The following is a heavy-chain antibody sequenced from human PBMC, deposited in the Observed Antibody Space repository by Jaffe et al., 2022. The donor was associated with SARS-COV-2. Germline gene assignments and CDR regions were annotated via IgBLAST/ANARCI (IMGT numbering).Heavy chain of an antibody. V-gene: IGHV3-9*01. CDR2: ISWNSGSI. Sequence: EVQLVESGGGLVQPGRSLRLSCAASGFTFDDYAMHWVRQAPGKGLEWVSGISWNSGSIGYADSVKGRFTISRDNAKNSLYLQMNSLRAEDTALYYCAKDQTDYYDSSGEFDYWGQGTLVTVSS. D-gene: IGHD3-22*01. J-gene: IGHJ4*02. CDR3: AKDQTDYYDSSGEFDY. CDR1: GFTFDDYA.